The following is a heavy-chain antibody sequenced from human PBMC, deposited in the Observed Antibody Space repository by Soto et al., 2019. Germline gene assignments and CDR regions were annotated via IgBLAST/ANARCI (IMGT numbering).Heavy chain of an antibody. D-gene: IGHD5-12*01. CDR3: ARHFRDGYNALGS. CDR2: IYYSGSI. J-gene: IGHJ5*02. Sequence: PSETLSLTCTVFGVSISSYYWSWIRQPPGKGLEWIGYIYYSGSIKYNSSLKSRVTISADTSKNQFSLNLSSVTAADTAVYYCARHFRDGYNALGSWGQGTLVTVSS. CDR1: GVSISSYY. V-gene: IGHV4-59*08.